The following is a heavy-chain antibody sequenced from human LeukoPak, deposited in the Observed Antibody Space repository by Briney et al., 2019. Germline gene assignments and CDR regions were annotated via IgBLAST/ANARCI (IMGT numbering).Heavy chain of an antibody. J-gene: IGHJ4*02. D-gene: IGHD5-12*01. CDR1: GYTFTSYG. V-gene: IGHV1-8*02. Sequence: ASVKVSCKASGYTFTSYGITWVRQAPGQGPEWMGWMNPNSGNTGYAQKFQGRVTMTRNTSISTAYMELSSLRSEDTAVYYCARKDDSGYDNIDYWGQGTLVTVSS. CDR3: ARKDDSGYDNIDY. CDR2: MNPNSGNT.